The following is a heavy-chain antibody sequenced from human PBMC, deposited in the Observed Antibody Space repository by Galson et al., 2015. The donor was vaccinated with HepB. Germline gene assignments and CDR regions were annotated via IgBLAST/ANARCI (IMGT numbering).Heavy chain of an antibody. J-gene: IGHJ3*02. CDR1: GGSIGSGDYY. CDR2: IYYSGST. CDR3: ARGPTIFGVEISDDALDI. D-gene: IGHD3-3*01. Sequence: LSLTCIVSGGSIGSGDYYWSWIRQPPGKGLEWIGYIYYSGSTYYNPSLKSRVTISIDTSKNQFSLKLSSVTAADTAMYYCARGPTIFGVEISDDALDIWGQGTMATVSS. V-gene: IGHV4-30-4*01.